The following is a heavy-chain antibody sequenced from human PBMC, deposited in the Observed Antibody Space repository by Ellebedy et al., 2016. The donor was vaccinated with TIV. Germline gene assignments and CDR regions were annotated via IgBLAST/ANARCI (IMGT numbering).Heavy chain of an antibody. V-gene: IGHV3-33*01. CDR3: ASWDFDY. CDR2: IWYDGSIK. CDR1: GLTFSRYG. D-gene: IGHD7-27*01. Sequence: PGGSLGLSCAASGLTFSRYGMHWIRQAPDKGLEWVAVIWYDGSIKYLADSVKGRFTISRDNFNNTLYLQMNSLRAEDTAVYWCASWDFDYWGQGTLVTVSS. J-gene: IGHJ4*02.